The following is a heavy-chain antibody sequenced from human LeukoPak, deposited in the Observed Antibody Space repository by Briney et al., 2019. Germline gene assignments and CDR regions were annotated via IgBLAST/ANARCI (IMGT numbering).Heavy chain of an antibody. CDR2: IYYSGST. CDR3: AGRPSDYGDYFGMAV. D-gene: IGHD4-17*01. J-gene: IGHJ6*02. V-gene: IGHV4-59*01. CDR1: GGSISSYY. Sequence: ASETLSLTCTVSGGSISSYYWSWIRQPPGKGLEWIGYIYYSGSTNYNPSLKTRVTISVDTSKNQFSLKLSSVTAADTAVYYCAGRPSDYGDYFGMAVSGQGTTVTVSS.